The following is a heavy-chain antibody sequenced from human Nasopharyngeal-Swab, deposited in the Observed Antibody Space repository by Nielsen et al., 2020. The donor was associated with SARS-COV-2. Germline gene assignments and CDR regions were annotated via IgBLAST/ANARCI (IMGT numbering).Heavy chain of an antibody. CDR1: GYTFTSYA. Sequence: ASVKVSCKASGYTFTSYAMNWVRQAPGQGLEWMGWINTNTGNPTYAQGFTGRFVISLDTSVSTACLQISSLKAEDTAVYYCARSPSSGWYYFYYYMDVWGKGTTVTVSS. V-gene: IGHV7-4-1*02. CDR2: INTNTGNP. J-gene: IGHJ6*03. D-gene: IGHD6-19*01. CDR3: ARSPSSGWYYFYYYMDV.